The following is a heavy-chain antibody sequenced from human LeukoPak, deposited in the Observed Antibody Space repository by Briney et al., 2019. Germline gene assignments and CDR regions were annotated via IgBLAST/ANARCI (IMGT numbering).Heavy chain of an antibody. D-gene: IGHD3-16*01. CDR3: AKPSYDYVGGSPDPADY. J-gene: IGHJ4*02. Sequence: GGSLRLSCAASGFTFSSYGMHWVRQAPGKGLEWVAFIRYDGSNKYYADSVKGRFTISRDNSKNTLYLQMNSLRAEDTAVYYCAKPSYDYVGGSPDPADYWGQGPLVTVSS. CDR2: IRYDGSNK. CDR1: GFTFSSYG. V-gene: IGHV3-30*02.